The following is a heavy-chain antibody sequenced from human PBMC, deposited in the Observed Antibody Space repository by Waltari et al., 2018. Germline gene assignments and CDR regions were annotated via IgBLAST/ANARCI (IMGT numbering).Heavy chain of an antibody. CDR1: GGSFSGYY. Sequence: QVQLQQWGAGLLKPSETLSLTCAVYGGSFSGYYWSWIRQPPGKGLEWIGEINHRGSTNYNPSLKSRVTISVDTSKNQFSLKLSSVTAADTAVYYCARRSDTAMVSGWGQTDYWGQGTLVTVSS. CDR2: INHRGST. J-gene: IGHJ4*02. CDR3: ARRSDTAMVSGWGQTDY. D-gene: IGHD5-18*01. V-gene: IGHV4-34*01.